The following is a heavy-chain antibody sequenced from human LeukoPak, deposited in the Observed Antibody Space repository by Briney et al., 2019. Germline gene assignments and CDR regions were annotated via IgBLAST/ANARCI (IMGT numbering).Heavy chain of an antibody. Sequence: GGSLRLSCAASGFTFSSYEMNWVRQAPGKGLEWVSYISSSGSTIYYADSVKGRFTISRDNAKNSLYLQMNSLRAEDTAVYYCARGGLDYVWGSYRSYYFDYWGQGTLVTVSS. CDR2: ISSSGSTI. CDR3: ARGGLDYVWGSYRSYYFDY. D-gene: IGHD3-16*02. CDR1: GFTFSSYE. V-gene: IGHV3-48*03. J-gene: IGHJ4*02.